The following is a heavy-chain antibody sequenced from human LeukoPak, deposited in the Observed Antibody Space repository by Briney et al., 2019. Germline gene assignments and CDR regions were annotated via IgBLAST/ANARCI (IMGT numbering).Heavy chain of an antibody. CDR2: INHSGST. J-gene: IGHJ6*03. CDR1: GGSFSGYY. V-gene: IGHV4-34*01. Sequence: PSETLSLTCAVYGGSFSGYYWSWIRQPPGKGLEWIGEINHSGSTNYNPSLKSRVTISVDTSKNQFSLKLSSVTAADTAVYYCARNVATTYYYYYYMDVWGKGTTVTVSS. D-gene: IGHD1-26*01. CDR3: ARNVATTYYYYYYMDV.